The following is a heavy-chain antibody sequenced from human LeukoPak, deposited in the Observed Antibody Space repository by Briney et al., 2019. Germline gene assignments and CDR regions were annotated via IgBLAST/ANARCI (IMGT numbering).Heavy chain of an antibody. CDR3: TTGGLRYFRWPPPPGYYYYGMDV. Sequence: GGSLRLSCAASGFTFSNAWMSWVRQAPGKGLEWVGRIKSKTDGGTTDYAAPVKGRFTISRDDSKNTLYLQMNSLKTEDTAVYYCTTGGLRYFRWPPPPGYYYYGMDVWGKGTTVTVSS. D-gene: IGHD3-9*01. CDR1: GFTFSNAW. J-gene: IGHJ6*04. V-gene: IGHV3-15*01. CDR2: IKSKTDGGTT.